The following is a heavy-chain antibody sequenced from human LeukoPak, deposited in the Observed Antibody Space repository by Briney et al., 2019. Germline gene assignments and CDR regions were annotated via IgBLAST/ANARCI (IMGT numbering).Heavy chain of an antibody. Sequence: ASVKVSCKASGYTLTGYYMHWVRQAPGQGLEWMGRINPNSGGTHYPQKFQGRVTMTRDTSISPDYMELSRLRSDDTAVYYCARGPDLYYYDISGSVLYYFDYWGQGTLVTVSS. CDR1: GYTLTGYY. CDR2: INPNSGGT. D-gene: IGHD3-22*01. J-gene: IGHJ4*02. V-gene: IGHV1-2*06. CDR3: ARGPDLYYYDISGSVLYYFDY.